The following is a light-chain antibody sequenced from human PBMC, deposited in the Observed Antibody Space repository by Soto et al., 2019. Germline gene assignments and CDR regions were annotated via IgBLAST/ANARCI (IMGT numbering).Light chain of an antibody. CDR3: SSYAGSNYPYV. V-gene: IGLV2-8*01. Sequence: QSVLTQPPSASGSPGQSVTIACTGTSSDVGYYNYVSWYQQSPGKAPKLLIYDVSKRPSGVPDRFSGSKSGNTASLTVSGLQAEDEGDYYCSSYAGSNYPYVFGTGTKVTVL. CDR1: SSDVGYYNY. CDR2: DVS. J-gene: IGLJ1*01.